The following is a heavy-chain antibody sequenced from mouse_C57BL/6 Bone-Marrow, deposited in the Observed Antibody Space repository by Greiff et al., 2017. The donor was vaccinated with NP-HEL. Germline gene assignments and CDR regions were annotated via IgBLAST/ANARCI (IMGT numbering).Heavy chain of an antibody. J-gene: IGHJ3*01. Sequence: EVKVEESGPVLVKPSQSLSLTCSVTGYSIISGYYWNWIRQFPGNKLEWMAYISYDGSNNYNPSLKNRISITRDISKNQFFLKLTSVTTEDTATYYCAREGGYYGSPFAYWGQGTLVTVSA. D-gene: IGHD1-1*01. CDR2: ISYDGSN. CDR3: AREGGYYGSPFAY. CDR1: GYSIISGYY. V-gene: IGHV3-6*01.